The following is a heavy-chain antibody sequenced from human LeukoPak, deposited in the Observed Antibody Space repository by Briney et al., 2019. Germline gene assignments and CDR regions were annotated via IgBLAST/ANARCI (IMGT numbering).Heavy chain of an antibody. CDR3: AKGAMIQLWLEYYFDY. V-gene: IGHV3-23*01. CDR1: GFTFFSYV. CDR2: IYGSGGST. D-gene: IGHD5-18*01. J-gene: IGHJ4*02. Sequence: PGGALRHSPVASGFTFFSYVMSSVRPAPGKGLGGVSAIYGSGGSTYYADSVKGRFTISRDNTKNTLYLQMNSLRAEDTAVYYCAKGAMIQLWLEYYFDYWGQGTLVTVSS.